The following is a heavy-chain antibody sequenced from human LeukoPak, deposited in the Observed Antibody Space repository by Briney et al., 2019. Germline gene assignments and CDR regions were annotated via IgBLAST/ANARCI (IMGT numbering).Heavy chain of an antibody. J-gene: IGHJ4*02. D-gene: IGHD5-18*01. CDR1: GGSISSGGYS. V-gene: IGHV4-30-2*02. Sequence: SETLSLTCAVSGGSISSGGYSWSWIRQPPGKGLEWIGYIYHSGSTYYNPSLKSRVTISVDRSKNQFSLKLSSVTAADTAVYYCARSPVDTAMVTEFDYWGQGTLVTVSS. CDR3: ARSPVDTAMVTEFDY. CDR2: IYHSGST.